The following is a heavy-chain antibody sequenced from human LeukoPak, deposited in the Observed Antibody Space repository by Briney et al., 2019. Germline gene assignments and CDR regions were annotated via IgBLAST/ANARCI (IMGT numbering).Heavy chain of an antibody. J-gene: IGHJ3*01. Sequence: GGSLRLSCTASGFSVSSNFMSWVRQAPGKGLEWVSVLYSGANTYYADSVKGRFTISRDNSKNTLYIQMNSLRADDTAVYYCARAVAYYYVSGNYYPGAFDVWGQGTMVTVSS. CDR2: LYSGANT. CDR3: ARAVAYYYVSGNYYPGAFDV. D-gene: IGHD3-10*01. CDR1: GFSVSSNF. V-gene: IGHV3-53*01.